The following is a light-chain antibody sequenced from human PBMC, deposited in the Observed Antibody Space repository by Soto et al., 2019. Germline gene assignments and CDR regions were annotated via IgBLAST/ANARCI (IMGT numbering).Light chain of an antibody. Sequence: EIVLMQSPGTLSLSPGERATLSCRASQSVSSIYLAWYQQKPGQAPRLVIYAASSRATGIPDRFSGSGSGTDFTLTISRVEPEDFAVYYCQQYSRSPQKMYTFGQGTKLEIK. V-gene: IGKV3-20*01. CDR1: QSVSSIY. CDR2: AAS. CDR3: QQYSRSPQKMYT. J-gene: IGKJ2*01.